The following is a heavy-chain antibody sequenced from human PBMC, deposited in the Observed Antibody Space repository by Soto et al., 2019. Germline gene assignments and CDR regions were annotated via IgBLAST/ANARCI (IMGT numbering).Heavy chain of an antibody. Sequence: QVQLQESGPRQVKPSDTLSLTCNVYGDSIKSNVWWSWVRQRPGKGLEWIGEIFHKGITYYNPSFESRVTMSIDKCRNQFSLLMTSLTASDTAMYYCTRDVAEPGERDRFDQWGQGIMVAVSS. J-gene: IGHJ5*02. V-gene: IGHV4-4*02. CDR3: TRDVAEPGERDRFDQ. CDR1: GDSIKSNVW. D-gene: IGHD3-10*01. CDR2: IFHKGIT.